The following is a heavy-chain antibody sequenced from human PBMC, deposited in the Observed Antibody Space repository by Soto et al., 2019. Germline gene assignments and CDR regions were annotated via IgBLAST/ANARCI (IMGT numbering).Heavy chain of an antibody. V-gene: IGHV1-18*01. CDR2: ISAYNGNT. J-gene: IGHJ5*02. D-gene: IGHD2-15*01. Sequence: GASVKVSCKASGYTFTSYGISWVRQAPGQGLEWMGWISAYNGNTNYAQKLQGRVTMTTDTSTSTAYMELRSLRSDDTAVYYCARLGYCSGGSCYEWLLAPWGQGTLVTVSS. CDR1: GYTFTSYG. CDR3: ARLGYCSGGSCYEWLLAP.